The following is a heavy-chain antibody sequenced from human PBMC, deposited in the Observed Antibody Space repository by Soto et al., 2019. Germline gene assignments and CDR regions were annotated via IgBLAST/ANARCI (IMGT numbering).Heavy chain of an antibody. Sequence: SETLSLTCTVSGGSISSYYWGWIRQPPGKGLEWIGSIYYSGSTYYNPSLKSRVTISVDTSKNQFSLKLSSVTAADTAVYYCGSLYCSSTSCSTPFGVDGMDVWGQGTTVTVSS. V-gene: IGHV4-39*01. CDR3: GSLYCSSTSCSTPFGVDGMDV. J-gene: IGHJ6*02. D-gene: IGHD2-2*01. CDR2: IYYSGST. CDR1: GGSISSYY.